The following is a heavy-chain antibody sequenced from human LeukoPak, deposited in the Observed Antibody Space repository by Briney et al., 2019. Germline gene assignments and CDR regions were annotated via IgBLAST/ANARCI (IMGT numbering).Heavy chain of an antibody. CDR1: GGSISCNY. Sequence: SETLSLTFTGYGGSISCNYWSWIPQPPGKGLEGIGCRYDTASTNYNPYLQSRVTISVDTSKNQFSLKLTSVTAADTAVYYCARDSGSYSFQSWGQGTLVTVFS. CDR2: RYDTAST. J-gene: IGHJ4*02. V-gene: IGHV4-59*01. CDR3: ARDSGSYSFQS. D-gene: IGHD1-26*01.